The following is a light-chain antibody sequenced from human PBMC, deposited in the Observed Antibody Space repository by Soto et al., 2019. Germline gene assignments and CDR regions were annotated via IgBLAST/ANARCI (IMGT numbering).Light chain of an antibody. CDR2: SAS. CDR3: QQGHNWPLT. Sequence: EIAMTQSPAPLSVSPGERATLSCRASPSISTELAWYQQIPGQPPRLLIYSASTRATGVPARFTGSGSGSEFTLTIGGLQSEDFAIYYCQQGHNWPLTFGQGTRLEI. V-gene: IGKV3-15*01. J-gene: IGKJ2*01. CDR1: PSISTE.